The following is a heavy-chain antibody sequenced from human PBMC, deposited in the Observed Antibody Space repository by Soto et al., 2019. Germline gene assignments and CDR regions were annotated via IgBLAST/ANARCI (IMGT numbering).Heavy chain of an antibody. D-gene: IGHD3-10*01. CDR1: GVTVNNRNYY. J-gene: IGHJ6*02. CDR2: IYQSGST. Sequence: SETLSLTSTVSGVTVNNRNYYWIWIRLTPEKGLEWVGYIYQSGSTRYNPSLKSRVTISLDTAKNHFSLKVNSVSSADTAVYYSASGSIYYSYGMDVWGQGTTVTVSS. V-gene: IGHV4-61*03. CDR3: ASGSIYYSYGMDV.